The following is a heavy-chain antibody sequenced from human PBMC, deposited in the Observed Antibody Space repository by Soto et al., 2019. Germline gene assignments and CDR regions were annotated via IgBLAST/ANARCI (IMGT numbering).Heavy chain of an antibody. J-gene: IGHJ4*02. CDR2: IYYSGST. CDR3: ARGGFELAVAGTYDY. D-gene: IGHD6-19*01. Sequence: SETLSLTCTVSGGSISSSSYYWGWIRQPPGKGLEWIGSIYYSGSTYYNPSLKSRVTISVDTSKNQFSLKLSSVTAADTAVYYCARGGFELAVAGTYDYWGQGTLVTVSS. CDR1: GGSISSSSYY. V-gene: IGHV4-39*01.